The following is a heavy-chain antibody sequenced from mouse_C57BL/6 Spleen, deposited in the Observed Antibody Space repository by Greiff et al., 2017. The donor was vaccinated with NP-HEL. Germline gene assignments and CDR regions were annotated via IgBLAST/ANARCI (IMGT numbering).Heavy chain of an antibody. Sequence: VKLMESGPGLVQPSQSLSITCTVSGFSLTSYGVHWVRQSPGKGLEWLGVIWSGGSTDYNAAFISRLSISKDNSKSQVFFKKNSLQADDTAIYYCARNGGLQAWVAYWGQGTLVTVS. CDR1: GFSLTSYG. V-gene: IGHV2-2*01. CDR2: IWSGGST. D-gene: IGHD2-4*01. J-gene: IGHJ3*01. CDR3: ARNGGLQAWVAY.